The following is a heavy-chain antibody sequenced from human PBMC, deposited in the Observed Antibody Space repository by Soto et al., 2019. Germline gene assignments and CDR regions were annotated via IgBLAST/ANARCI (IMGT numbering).Heavy chain of an antibody. CDR3: ARETVRYDFWSGDYYYYGMDV. D-gene: IGHD3-3*01. CDR1: GGSISSYY. J-gene: IGHJ6*02. Sequence: KTSETLSLTCTVSGGSISSYYWSWIRQPPGKGLEWIGYIYYSGSTNYNPSLKSRVTISVDTSKNQFSLKLSSVTAADTAVYYCARETVRYDFWSGDYYYYGMDVWGQGTTVTVSS. CDR2: IYYSGST. V-gene: IGHV4-59*01.